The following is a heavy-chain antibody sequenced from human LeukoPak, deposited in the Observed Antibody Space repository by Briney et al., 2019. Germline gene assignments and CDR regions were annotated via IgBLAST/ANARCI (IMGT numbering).Heavy chain of an antibody. V-gene: IGHV3-7*03. CDR2: INSDGSEG. J-gene: IGHJ3*01. Sequence: PGGSLRLSCAASGFTFSNAWMSWVRQAPGKGLEWVASINSDGSEGYYADVVKGRFTISRDNAKNSLYLQINSLRAEDTAVYYCARSSYSSSSSVWGQGTMVTVSS. D-gene: IGHD6-6*01. CDR3: ARSSYSSSSSV. CDR1: GFTFSNAW.